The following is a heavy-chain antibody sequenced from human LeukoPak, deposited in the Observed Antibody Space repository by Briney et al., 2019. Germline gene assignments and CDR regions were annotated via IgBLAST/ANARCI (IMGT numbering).Heavy chain of an antibody. Sequence: RGSLRLSCAASGFSFSNAWMNWVRQAPGKGLEWVSVIYSGGTTYYADSVKGRFAISRDNSRNTLYLQMNSLRAEDTAVYYCARGHGDYVNFMSYWGQGTLVTVSS. CDR1: GFSFSNAW. V-gene: IGHV3-53*01. J-gene: IGHJ4*02. CDR2: IYSGGTT. CDR3: ARGHGDYVNFMSY. D-gene: IGHD4-17*01.